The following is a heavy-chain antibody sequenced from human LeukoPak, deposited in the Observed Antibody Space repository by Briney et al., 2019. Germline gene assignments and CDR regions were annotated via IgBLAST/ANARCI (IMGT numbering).Heavy chain of an antibody. Sequence: PGGSLRLSCAASGFTFSSYWMHWVRQAPGKGLVWVSRINTDGSSTSYADSVKGRFTISRDNAKNTLYLQMNSLRAEDTALYYCAKDIDTVPQDIVVEGAFDIWGQGTMVTVSS. CDR1: GFTFSSYW. CDR3: AKDIDTVPQDIVVEGAFDI. J-gene: IGHJ3*02. CDR2: INTDGSST. D-gene: IGHD2-15*01. V-gene: IGHV3-74*01.